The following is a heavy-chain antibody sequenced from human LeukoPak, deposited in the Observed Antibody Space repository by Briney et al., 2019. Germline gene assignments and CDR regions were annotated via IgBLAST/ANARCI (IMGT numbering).Heavy chain of an antibody. J-gene: IGHJ4*02. CDR1: GYTFTDYY. V-gene: IGHV1-2*02. D-gene: IGHD6-13*01. CDR2: INPNSGGT. CDR3: ARVIAAAPQRDLGY. Sequence: ASVKVSCKASGYTFTDYYIHWVRQVPGQGLEWMGWINPNSGGTNYAQKFQGRVTMTRDTSISTAYMELSRLRSDDTAVYYCARVIAAAPQRDLGYWGQGTLVTVSS.